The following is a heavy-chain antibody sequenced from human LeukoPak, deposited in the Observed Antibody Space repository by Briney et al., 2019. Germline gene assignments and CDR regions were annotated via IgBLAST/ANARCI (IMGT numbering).Heavy chain of an antibody. Sequence: GASVKVSCKASGYTFTGYYMHWVRQAPGQGLEWMGRINPNSGGTNYAQKFQGRVTMTRDTSISTAYMELSRLRSDDTAVYYCARVYSSSWYWFDPWGQGTLVTVSS. D-gene: IGHD6-13*01. CDR2: INPNSGGT. CDR1: GYTFTGYY. V-gene: IGHV1-2*06. J-gene: IGHJ5*02. CDR3: ARVYSSSWYWFDP.